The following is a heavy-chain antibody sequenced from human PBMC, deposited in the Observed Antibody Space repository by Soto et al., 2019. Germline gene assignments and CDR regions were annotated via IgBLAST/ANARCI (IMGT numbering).Heavy chain of an antibody. J-gene: IGHJ6*02. CDR1: GYTFISYA. CDR3: ARLSRELLSSDYYYYGMDV. CDR2: INAGNGNT. V-gene: IGHV1-3*01. D-gene: IGHD1-26*01. Sequence: GASVKVSCKASGYTFISYAIHWVRQAPGQRLEWMGWINAGNGNTKYSQKFQGRVTMTRDTSISTAYMELSRLRSDDTAVYYCARLSRELLSSDYYYYGMDVWGQGTTVTVSS.